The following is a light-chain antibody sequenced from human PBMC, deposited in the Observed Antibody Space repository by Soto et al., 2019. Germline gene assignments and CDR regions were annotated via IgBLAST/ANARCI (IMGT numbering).Light chain of an antibody. V-gene: IGKV2D-29*02. J-gene: IGKJ5*01. CDR1: QSLLHITGETF. Sequence: DVVMTQTPLSLSVAPGQPASISCKSSQSLLHITGETFLFWYLQKPGQSPQLLIYEVSTRVSGVPDRFSCSGSGTDFTLEISRVETDDVGIYYCMQSTQLPPTFGQGTRLEIK. CDR3: MQSTQLPPT. CDR2: EVS.